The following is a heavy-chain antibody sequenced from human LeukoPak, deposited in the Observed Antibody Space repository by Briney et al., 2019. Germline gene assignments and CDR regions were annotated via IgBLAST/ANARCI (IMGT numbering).Heavy chain of an antibody. CDR2: IIPILGIA. Sequence: GSSVKVSCKASGGTFSSYAISWVRQAPGQGLEWMGRIIPILGIANYAQKFQGRVTITADKSTSTAYMELSSLRSEDTAVYYCARDGAGSGSSRSEDWFDPWGQGTLVTVSS. CDR1: GGTFSSYA. D-gene: IGHD3-10*01. V-gene: IGHV1-69*04. CDR3: ARDGAGSGSSRSEDWFDP. J-gene: IGHJ5*02.